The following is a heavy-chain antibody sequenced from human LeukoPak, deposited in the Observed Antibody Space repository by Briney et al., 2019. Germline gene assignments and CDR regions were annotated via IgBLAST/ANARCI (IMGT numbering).Heavy chain of an antibody. J-gene: IGHJ6*02. V-gene: IGHV4-59*01. Sequence: PSETLSLTCTVSGGSISSYYWSWIRQPPGKGLKWIGYIYYSGGTNYNPSLKSRVTISVDTSKNQFSLKLSSVTAADTAVYYCARAPGRNYYYYYGMDVWGQGTTVTVSS. CDR3: ARAPGRNYYYYYGMDV. CDR2: IYYSGGT. CDR1: GGSISSYY. D-gene: IGHD1-26*01.